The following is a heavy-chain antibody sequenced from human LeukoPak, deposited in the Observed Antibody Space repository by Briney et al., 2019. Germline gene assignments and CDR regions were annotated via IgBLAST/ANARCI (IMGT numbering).Heavy chain of an antibody. CDR3: AKDRGYSSSWSKIFDY. CDR1: GFTFSSYA. V-gene: IGHV3-23*01. CDR2: ISGSGGST. J-gene: IGHJ4*02. D-gene: IGHD6-13*01. Sequence: GGSLRLSCAASGFTFSSYAMSWVRQAPGKGLEWVSAISGSGGSTYYADSVKGRFTISRDNSKNTLYLQMNSLRAEDTAVYYCAKDRGYSSSWSKIFDYWGQGTLVTVSS.